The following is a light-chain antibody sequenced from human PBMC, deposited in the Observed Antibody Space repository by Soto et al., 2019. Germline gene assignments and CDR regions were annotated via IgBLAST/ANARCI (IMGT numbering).Light chain of an antibody. J-gene: IGKJ4*01. Sequence: DIQLTQSPSTLSASVNDRVTITCRASQSISRWLAWYQQKPGMAPKLLIYSASILQSGVPSRFSGGGSGTEFTLTISGLQPDDFAVYYCQQYNNWPLLTFGGGTKVEIK. V-gene: IGKV1-5*03. CDR3: QQYNNWPLLT. CDR2: SAS. CDR1: QSISRW.